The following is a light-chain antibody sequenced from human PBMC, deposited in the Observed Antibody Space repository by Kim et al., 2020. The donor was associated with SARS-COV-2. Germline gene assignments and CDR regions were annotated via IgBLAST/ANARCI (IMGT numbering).Light chain of an antibody. J-gene: IGKJ1*01. Sequence: PGERVTLSCRASQSVSSSYLTWYQQKPGQAPRLLIYGASTRATSIPARFSGSGSGTDFTLTISSLQPEDFAVYYCQQDYNRTFGQGTKVDIK. CDR1: QSVSSSY. CDR2: GAS. V-gene: IGKV3D-7*01. CDR3: QQDYNRT.